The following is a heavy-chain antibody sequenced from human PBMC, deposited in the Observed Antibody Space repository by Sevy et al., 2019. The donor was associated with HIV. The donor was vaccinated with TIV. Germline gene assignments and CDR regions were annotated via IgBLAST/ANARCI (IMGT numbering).Heavy chain of an antibody. CDR3: ARGCSSTSCYYY. D-gene: IGHD2-2*01. J-gene: IGHJ4*02. Sequence: GGSLRLSCAASGFTFSSDWMSWVRQAPGKGLEWVANIKQDGSEKYDVDSVKGRFTIARDNAKNSLYLQMNSLRAEDTAVYYCARGCSSTSCYYYWGQGTLVTVSS. CDR2: IKQDGSEK. CDR1: GFTFSSDW. V-gene: IGHV3-7*03.